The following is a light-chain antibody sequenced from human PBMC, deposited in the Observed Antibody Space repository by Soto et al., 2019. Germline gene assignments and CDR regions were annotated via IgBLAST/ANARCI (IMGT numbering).Light chain of an antibody. CDR1: QSISSW. V-gene: IGKV1-5*01. CDR2: DAS. CDR3: QRYNTFSGT. Sequence: DIQMTQSPSTLSASVGDRVTITCRASQSISSWLAWYQQKPGKAPKLLIYDASSLESGVPSRFCGRGSGTQFTLTISSLQPDDFATYYCQRYNTFSGTFGPGTKVDIK. J-gene: IGKJ1*01.